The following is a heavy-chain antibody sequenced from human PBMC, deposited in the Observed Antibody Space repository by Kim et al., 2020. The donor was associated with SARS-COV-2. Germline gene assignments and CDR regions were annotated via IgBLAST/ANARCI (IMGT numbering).Heavy chain of an antibody. J-gene: IGHJ4*02. Sequence: GGSLRLSCAASGFTFSSYAMSWVRQAPGKGLEWVSAISGSGGSTYYADSVKGRFTISRDNSKNTLYLQMNSLRAEDTAVYYCASPGGVAATRRLMRGGYFDYWGQGTLVTVSS. V-gene: IGHV3-23*01. CDR3: ASPGGVAATRRLMRGGYFDY. CDR2: ISGSGGST. D-gene: IGHD2-15*01. CDR1: GFTFSSYA.